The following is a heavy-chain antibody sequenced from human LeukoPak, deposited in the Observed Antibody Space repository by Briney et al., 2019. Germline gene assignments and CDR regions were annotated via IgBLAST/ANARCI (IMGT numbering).Heavy chain of an antibody. V-gene: IGHV4-59*01. CDR2: ISYSGNT. J-gene: IGHJ4*02. CDR3: VRDLTGYYRLDY. D-gene: IGHD3-9*01. CDR1: GGSTSSYY. Sequence: SETLSLTCTVSGGSTSSYYWSLIRQPPGKGLEWIGYISYSGNTNYNPSLKSRVTISVDTSKNQFSLKLNSVTAADTAVYYCVRDLTGYYRLDYWGQGNLVTVSS.